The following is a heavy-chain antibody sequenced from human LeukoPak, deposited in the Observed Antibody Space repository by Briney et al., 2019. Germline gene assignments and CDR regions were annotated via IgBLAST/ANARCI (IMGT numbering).Heavy chain of an antibody. CDR1: GFSLGTRGGG. Sequence: SGPTLVKPPQTLTLTCTFSGFSLGTRGGGVGWIRQPPGKALEWLSLIYWDDDKRYSPSLKTRLTITTDTSKNQVVLTMTNMDPVDTATYSCAHRHQATVTTFFDYWGQGTLVTVSS. V-gene: IGHV2-5*02. J-gene: IGHJ4*02. D-gene: IGHD4-17*01. CDR3: AHRHQATVTTFFDY. CDR2: IYWDDDK.